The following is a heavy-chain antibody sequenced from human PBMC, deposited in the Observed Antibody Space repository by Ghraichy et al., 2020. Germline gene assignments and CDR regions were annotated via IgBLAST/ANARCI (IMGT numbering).Heavy chain of an antibody. J-gene: IGHJ3*02. CDR2: IWNDGSKK. Sequence: LSLTCAASEFTFSYYGMHWVRQAPGKGLEWVAIIWNDGSKKYYADSVKGRFTISRDNSKNTLSLQMNSLRAEDTALYYCARAGGSSLVDAFDIWGQGTMVTVSS. D-gene: IGHD6-6*01. CDR1: EFTFSYYG. V-gene: IGHV3-33*01. CDR3: ARAGGSSLVDAFDI.